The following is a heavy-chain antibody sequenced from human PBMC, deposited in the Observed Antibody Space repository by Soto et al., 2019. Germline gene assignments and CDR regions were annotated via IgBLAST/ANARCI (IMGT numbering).Heavy chain of an antibody. V-gene: IGHV1-18*01. J-gene: IGHJ4*02. Sequence: GASVKVSCKTSGYTFTNYGISWVRQAPGQGLEWMGWITTDKGKTTYAQKFQGRVTMTTDTSTSTAYMELRSLRSDDTAVYYCARDAAVGLFDYWGQGTLVTVSS. D-gene: IGHD1-26*01. CDR1: GYTFTNYG. CDR2: ITTDKGKT. CDR3: ARDAAVGLFDY.